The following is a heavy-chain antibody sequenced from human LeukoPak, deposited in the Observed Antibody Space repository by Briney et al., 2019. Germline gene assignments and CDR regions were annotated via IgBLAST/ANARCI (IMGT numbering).Heavy chain of an antibody. V-gene: IGHV1-46*01. CDR2: INPSGGST. Sequence: VASVKVSCTASGYTFTSYFMHWVRQAPGPGLEWMGIINPSGGSTTYAQKFQGRVTMTRDTSTSTVYMELTSLRSEDTAVYYCARTYHSSGYYFYPDYWGQRTLVTVSS. CDR1: GYTFTSYF. CDR3: ARTYHSSGYYFYPDY. J-gene: IGHJ4*02. D-gene: IGHD3-22*01.